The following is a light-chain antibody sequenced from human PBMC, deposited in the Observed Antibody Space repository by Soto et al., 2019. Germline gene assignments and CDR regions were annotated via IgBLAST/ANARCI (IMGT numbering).Light chain of an antibody. J-gene: IGLJ1*01. CDR2: EVT. V-gene: IGLV2-8*01. Sequence: QSVLTQPPSASGSPGQSVAISCTGTSSDVGGYNYVSWYQQYPGKAPKLIMYEVTKRPSGVPDRFSGSKSGNTASLTVSGLQAEDEVDYYCCSYVGSNNYVFGTGTKVT. CDR1: SSDVGGYNY. CDR3: CSYVGSNNYV.